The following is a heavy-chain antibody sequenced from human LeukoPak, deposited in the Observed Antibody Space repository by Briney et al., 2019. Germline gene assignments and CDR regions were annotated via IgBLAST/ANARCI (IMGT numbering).Heavy chain of an antibody. CDR1: GITFTSHT. CDR3: ASWAGAAAGFSGPFDY. D-gene: IGHD6-13*01. CDR2: ISSSSSAT. J-gene: IGHJ4*02. V-gene: IGHV3-48*04. Sequence: GGSLRLSCAASGITFTSHTMHWVRQAPGKGLEWVSYISSSSSATYYADSVKGRFTMSRDNTKKSLYLQMNSLRGEDTAVYYCASWAGAAAGFSGPFDYWGQGTLVTVSS.